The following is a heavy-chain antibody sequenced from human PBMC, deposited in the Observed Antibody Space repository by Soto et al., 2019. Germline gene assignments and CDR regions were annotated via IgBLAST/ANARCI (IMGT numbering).Heavy chain of an antibody. Sequence: GGSLRLSCAASGFTFNIYGMHVVRQHPGKGLEWVALILYDGSKKYYTDSVKGRFTISRDNSKNTLYLQMNSLTAEDTAVYYCAKGDGRNSVDYWGQGTLVTVSS. J-gene: IGHJ4*02. CDR2: ILYDGSKK. CDR3: AKGDGRNSVDY. D-gene: IGHD2-21*01. V-gene: IGHV3-30*18. CDR1: GFTFNIYG.